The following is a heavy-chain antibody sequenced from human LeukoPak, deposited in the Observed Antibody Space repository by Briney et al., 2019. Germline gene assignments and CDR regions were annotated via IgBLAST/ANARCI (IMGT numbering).Heavy chain of an antibody. D-gene: IGHD7-27*01. CDR1: GGSISSGGYS. CDR2: IYHSGST. Sequence: PSETLSLTCAVSGGSISSGGYSWRWIRQPPGKGLEWIGYIYHSGSTYYNPSLKSRVTISVDRSKNQFSLKLSSVTAAATAVYYCARGLGPWGQGTLVTVSS. CDR3: ARGLGP. V-gene: IGHV4-30-2*01. J-gene: IGHJ5*02.